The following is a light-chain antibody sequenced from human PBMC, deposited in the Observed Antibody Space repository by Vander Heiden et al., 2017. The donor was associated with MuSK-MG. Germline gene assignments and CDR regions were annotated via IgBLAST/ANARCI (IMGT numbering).Light chain of an antibody. V-gene: IGKV2D-30*01. Sequence: DVVMTQSPLSLTVTLGQPASLSCRSSQNLVYMDGNTYVNWFQQRPGQPPRRLIDTVSNWDSGVPDRCRGSGSGSDVPLTISRVGGEDVGVYECRQGTHWSYSCGQGTKLEIK. J-gene: IGKJ2*03. CDR3: RQGTHWSYS. CDR1: QNLVYMDGNTY. CDR2: TVS.